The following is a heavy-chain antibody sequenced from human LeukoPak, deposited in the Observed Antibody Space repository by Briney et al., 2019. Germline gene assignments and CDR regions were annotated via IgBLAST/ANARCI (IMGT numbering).Heavy chain of an antibody. V-gene: IGHV4-59*01. D-gene: IGHD3-22*01. J-gene: IGHJ3*02. CDR1: GGSISSYY. CDR2: IYYSGST. CDR3: ARAHYYDSSGYWSSAFDI. Sequence: SETLSLTCTVSGGSISSYYWSWIRQPPGKGLESIGYIYYSGSTNYNPSLKSRVTISVDTSKNQFSLKLSSVTAADTAVYYCARAHYYDSSGYWSSAFDIWGQGTMVTVSS.